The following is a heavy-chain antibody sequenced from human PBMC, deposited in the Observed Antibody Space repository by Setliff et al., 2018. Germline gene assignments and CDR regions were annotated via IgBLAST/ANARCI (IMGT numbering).Heavy chain of an antibody. V-gene: IGHV1-18*01. J-gene: IGHJ4*02. CDR1: GFNFITNG. CDR2: ISPYSGET. D-gene: IGHD2-21*01. Sequence: ASVKVSCKTSGFNFITNGFSWVRQAPGQGLEWMGWISPYSGETNNAQKFQDRLSVTADTSSKTIYMELRSLTSDDTAVYFCTTSRAPRVVLAADFDLWGQGTRVTVSS. CDR3: TTSRAPRVVLAADFDL.